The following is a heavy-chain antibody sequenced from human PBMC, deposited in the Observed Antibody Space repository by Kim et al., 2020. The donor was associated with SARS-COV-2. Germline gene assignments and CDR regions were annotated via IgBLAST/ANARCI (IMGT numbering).Heavy chain of an antibody. D-gene: IGHD2-2*01. Sequence: PSFQGKVTISADKSSSTAYLQWSSLKASDTAMYYCARMGGYQLQAEYFQHWGQGTLVTVSS. J-gene: IGHJ1*01. V-gene: IGHV5-51*01. CDR3: ARMGGYQLQAEYFQH.